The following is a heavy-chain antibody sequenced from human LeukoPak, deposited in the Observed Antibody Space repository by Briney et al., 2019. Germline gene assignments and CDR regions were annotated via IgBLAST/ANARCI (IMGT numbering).Heavy chain of an antibody. D-gene: IGHD3-10*01. J-gene: IGHJ4*02. CDR3: ARGLGLVRGVIITSFDY. V-gene: IGHV1-8*01. CDR1: GYTFTSYD. Sequence: GASVKVSCKASGYTFTSYDINWVRLATGQGLEWMGWMNPNSGNTGYAQKFQGRVTMTRNTSISTAYMELSSLRSEDTAVYYCARGLGLVRGVIITSFDYWGQGTLVTVSS. CDR2: MNPNSGNT.